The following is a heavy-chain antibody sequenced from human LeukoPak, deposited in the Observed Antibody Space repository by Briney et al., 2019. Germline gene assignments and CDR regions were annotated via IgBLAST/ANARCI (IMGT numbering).Heavy chain of an antibody. CDR2: IYYSGST. V-gene: IGHV4-39*07. Sequence: PSETLSLTCTVSGGSISSSSYYWGWIRQPPGKGLGWIGSIYYSGSTCYNPSLKSRVTISVDTSKNQFSLKLSSVTAADSAMYYCTVGGDGTKVDHWGQGTLVTVSS. CDR3: TVGGDGTKVDH. D-gene: IGHD3-10*01. J-gene: IGHJ4*02. CDR1: GGSISSSSYY.